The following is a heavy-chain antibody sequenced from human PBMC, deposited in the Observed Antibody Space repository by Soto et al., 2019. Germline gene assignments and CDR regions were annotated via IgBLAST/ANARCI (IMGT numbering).Heavy chain of an antibody. CDR3: ARGPDSEGCFDS. J-gene: IGHJ4*02. V-gene: IGHV1-69*12. D-gene: IGHD2-15*01. CDR1: GGTFSNYA. Sequence: QVRLVQSGAEVKKPGSSVKVSCKASGGTFSNYAIGWVRQAPGQGLEWMGGIILPFGTPNYPQKFQGRVTISADESMTTAYMELTGLRSEDTAVYYCARGPDSEGCFDSWGRGTLVTGSS. CDR2: IILPFGTP.